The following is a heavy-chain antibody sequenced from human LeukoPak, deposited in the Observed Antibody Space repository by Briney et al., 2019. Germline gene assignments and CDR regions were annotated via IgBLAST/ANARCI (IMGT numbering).Heavy chain of an antibody. Sequence: ASVKVSCKASGYTFTSYGISWVRQAPGQGLEWMGWISAYNGNTNYAQKLQGRVTMTTDTSTSTAYMELRGLRSGDTAVYYCAREDCSGGSCYLNWFDPWGQGTLVTVSS. CDR2: ISAYNGNT. CDR1: GYTFTSYG. CDR3: AREDCSGGSCYLNWFDP. D-gene: IGHD2-15*01. V-gene: IGHV1-18*01. J-gene: IGHJ5*02.